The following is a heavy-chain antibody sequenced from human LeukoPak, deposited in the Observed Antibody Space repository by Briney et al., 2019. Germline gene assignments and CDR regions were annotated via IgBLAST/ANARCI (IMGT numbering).Heavy chain of an antibody. Sequence: GGSLRLSCAASGFTVSSNYMSWVRQAPGKGLEWVSAIRGSGGSTYYADSVKDRFTISRDNSKNTLYLQMNSLRAEDTAVYYCGRDPNGDYIGAFDMWGQGTVVTVSS. D-gene: IGHD4-17*01. CDR1: GFTVSSNY. CDR2: IRGSGGST. J-gene: IGHJ3*02. CDR3: GRDPNGDYIGAFDM. V-gene: IGHV3-23*01.